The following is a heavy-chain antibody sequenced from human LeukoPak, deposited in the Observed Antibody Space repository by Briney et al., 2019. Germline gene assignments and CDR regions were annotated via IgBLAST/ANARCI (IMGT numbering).Heavy chain of an antibody. CDR3: ASAYIAAAAYYYGMDV. CDR2: IYSGGST. Sequence: PGGSLRLSCAASGFTVSSNYMSWVRQAPGKGLEWVSVIYSGGSTYYADSVKGRFTISRDNSENTLYLQMNSLRAEDTAVYYCASAYIAAAAYYYGMDVWGQGTTVTVSS. D-gene: IGHD6-13*01. CDR1: GFTVSSNY. V-gene: IGHV3-53*01. J-gene: IGHJ6*02.